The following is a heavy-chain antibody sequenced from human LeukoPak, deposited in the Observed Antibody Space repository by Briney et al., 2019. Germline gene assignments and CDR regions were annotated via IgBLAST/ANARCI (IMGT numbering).Heavy chain of an antibody. CDR1: GFTFSSYS. Sequence: TGGSLRPSCAASGFTFSSYSMNWVRQAPGKGLEWVSSISSSSSYIYYADSVKGRFTISRDNAKNSLYLQMNSLRAEDTAVYYCARDRSIGSSSWYVATGAYWGQGTLVTVSS. J-gene: IGHJ4*02. V-gene: IGHV3-21*01. CDR3: ARDRSIGSSSWYVATGAY. D-gene: IGHD6-13*01. CDR2: ISSSSSYI.